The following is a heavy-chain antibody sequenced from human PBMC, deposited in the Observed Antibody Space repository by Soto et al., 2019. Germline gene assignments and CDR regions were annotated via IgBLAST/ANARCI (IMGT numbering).Heavy chain of an antibody. Sequence: QVQLVQSGAEVKKPGSSVKVSCKASGGTFSSYAISWVRQAPGQGLEWMGGIIPIFGTANYAQKFQDRVTITADESTSTAYMELSSLRSEDTAVYYCAAKYSSSSVVYYGMDVWGQGTTVTVSS. D-gene: IGHD6-6*01. J-gene: IGHJ6*02. CDR2: IIPIFGTA. CDR1: GGTFSSYA. CDR3: AAKYSSSSVVYYGMDV. V-gene: IGHV1-69*01.